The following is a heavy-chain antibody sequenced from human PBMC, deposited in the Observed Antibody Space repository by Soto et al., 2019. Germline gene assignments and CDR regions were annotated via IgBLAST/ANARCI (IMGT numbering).Heavy chain of an antibody. CDR3: ARDRYTNYVNYFDP. J-gene: IGHJ5*02. D-gene: IGHD2-2*02. CDR2: SSSSGSSR. Sequence: PGGSLRLSCTASGFSISDYYLYCIRQSPGKGLEWLSCSSSSGSSRYYADSVKGRFIISRDNAKNSLYLQMDSLRVEDTAVYYCARDRYTNYVNYFDPWGQGTLVTVSS. V-gene: IGHV3-11*01. CDR1: GFSISDYY.